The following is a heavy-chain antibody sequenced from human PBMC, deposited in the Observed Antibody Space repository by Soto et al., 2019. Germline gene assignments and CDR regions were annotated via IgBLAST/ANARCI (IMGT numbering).Heavy chain of an antibody. V-gene: IGHV3-11*01. Sequence: QVQLVESGGGLVKPGGSLRLSCAASGFTFSDYYMSWIRQAPGKGLEWVSYISSSGSTIYYADSVKGRFTISRDNAKNSLYLHMNSLRAEDTAVYYCARATIVVVTAIPTWYFDLWGRGTLVTVSS. CDR1: GFTFSDYY. D-gene: IGHD2-21*02. J-gene: IGHJ2*01. CDR2: ISSSGSTI. CDR3: ARATIVVVTAIPTWYFDL.